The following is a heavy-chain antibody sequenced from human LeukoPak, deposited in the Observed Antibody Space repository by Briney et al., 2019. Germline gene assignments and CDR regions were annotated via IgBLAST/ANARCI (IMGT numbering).Heavy chain of an antibody. V-gene: IGHV3-48*03. CDR1: GFTFSSYE. D-gene: IGHD3-22*01. Sequence: QPGGSLRLSCAASGFTFSSYEMNWVRQAPGKGLEWVSYISSSGSTIYYADSVKGRFTISRDNAKNSLYLQINSLRAEDTAIYYCARRGFYDSSGYDYWGQGTLVTASS. J-gene: IGHJ4*02. CDR2: ISSSGSTI. CDR3: ARRGFYDSSGYDY.